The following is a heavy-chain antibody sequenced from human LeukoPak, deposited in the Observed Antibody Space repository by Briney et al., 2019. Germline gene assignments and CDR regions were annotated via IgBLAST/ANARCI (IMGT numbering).Heavy chain of an antibody. V-gene: IGHV3-23*01. CDR2: ISGSGANT. CDR1: GFTFSNYA. CDR3: AKGRALEVVAAFNY. D-gene: IGHD2-15*01. J-gene: IGHJ4*02. Sequence: PGGSLRLSCAASGFTFSNYAMSWVRQAPGRGLEGVSAISGSGANTYYADSVKGRFTISRDNSKNTLYQQMNSLRADDTAIYYCAKGRALEVVAAFNYWGQGTVVTASS.